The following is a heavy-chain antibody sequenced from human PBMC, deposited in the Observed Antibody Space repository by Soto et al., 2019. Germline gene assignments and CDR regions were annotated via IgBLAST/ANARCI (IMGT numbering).Heavy chain of an antibody. CDR3: ARDNWNDPSYYYYGMDV. J-gene: IGHJ6*02. D-gene: IGHD1-1*01. CDR1: GGSISSSSYY. CDR2: IYYSGST. V-gene: IGHV4-39*02. Sequence: PSETLSLTCTVSGGSISSSSYYWGWIRQPPGKGLEWIGSIYYSGSTYYNPSLKSRVTISVDTSKNQFSLKLSSVTAADTAVYYCARDNWNDPSYYYYGMDVWGQGTTVTVSS.